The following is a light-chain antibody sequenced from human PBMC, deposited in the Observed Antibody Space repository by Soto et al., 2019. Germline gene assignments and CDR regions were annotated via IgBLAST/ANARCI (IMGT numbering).Light chain of an antibody. V-gene: IGKV3-11*01. Sequence: EIVLTQSPATLSLSPGERATLSCRASQSVSSYLAWYQQKPGQAPRLLIYDASKRATGIPARFSGSGAETDFTLTISSLEPEDFAVYCCQQRTTWPLTFGGGTKVEIK. CDR2: DAS. CDR1: QSVSSY. J-gene: IGKJ4*01. CDR3: QQRTTWPLT.